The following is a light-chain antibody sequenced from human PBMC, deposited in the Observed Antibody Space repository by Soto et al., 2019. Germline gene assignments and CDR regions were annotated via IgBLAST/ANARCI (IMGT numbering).Light chain of an antibody. V-gene: IGLV1-40*01. Sequence: QSVLTQPPSVSGAPGQRVTISCTGTTSNIGANYDVHWHQHLPGTAPKLLIFGNNNRPSGVPDRFSGSKSGTSASLAISGLQAEDEADYYCQCYDSSLRGVLFGGGTKVTVL. CDR2: GNN. CDR1: TSNIGANYD. CDR3: QCYDSSLRGVL. J-gene: IGLJ3*02.